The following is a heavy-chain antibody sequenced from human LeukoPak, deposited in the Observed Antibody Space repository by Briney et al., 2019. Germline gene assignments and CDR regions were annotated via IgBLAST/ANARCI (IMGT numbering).Heavy chain of an antibody. D-gene: IGHD2-2*01. J-gene: IGHJ6*03. CDR3: VKSVIPTAYQGTYYMDV. CDR1: GFTFSSYG. CDR2: IRYDGSNK. V-gene: IGHV3-30*02. Sequence: GGSLRLSCAASGFTFSSYGMHLVRQAPGKGLEWVAFIRYDGSNKYYADSVKGRFTISRDNSKNTLYLQMNSPRAEDTAVYYCVKSVIPTAYQGTYYMDVWGKGTTVIVSS.